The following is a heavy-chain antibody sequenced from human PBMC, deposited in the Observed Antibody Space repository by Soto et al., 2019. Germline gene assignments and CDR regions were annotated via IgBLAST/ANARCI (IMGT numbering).Heavy chain of an antibody. Sequence: ASVQVSFKASGCTFPNNDVSWVRQATGQGLEWMGWMNPGSGDTGYAQKFQGRVTMTRDISIATAYMELNSLTSEDTAIYYCARMESFGSLNWFDPWGQGTLVTVSS. CDR1: GCTFPNND. CDR3: ARMESFGSLNWFDP. CDR2: MNPGSGDT. J-gene: IGHJ5*02. V-gene: IGHV1-8*01. D-gene: IGHD5-18*01.